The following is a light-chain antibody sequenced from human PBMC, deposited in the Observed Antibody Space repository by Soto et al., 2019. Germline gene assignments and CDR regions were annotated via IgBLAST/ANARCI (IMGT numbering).Light chain of an antibody. J-gene: IGLJ3*02. Sequence: QSALPQPASVSGSPGQSITISCTGTNSEFGNYNLVSWYQQLPDKAPKLIIYEGSKRPSGISNRFSGSKLGNTASLTISGLQAEDEADYYCCSYAGSSTVVFGGGTKLTVL. CDR2: EGS. CDR1: NSEFGNYNL. V-gene: IGLV2-23*03. CDR3: CSYAGSSTVV.